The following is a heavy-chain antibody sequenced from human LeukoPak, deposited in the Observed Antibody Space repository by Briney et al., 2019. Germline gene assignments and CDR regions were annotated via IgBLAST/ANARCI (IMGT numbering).Heavy chain of an antibody. Sequence: GESLKISCKGPGYSFTTYWIGWVGQMPGKGLEWMGIIYPGDSDTRNSTSFQGQATFPADKSISTTYLQWSSLKASDTAMYYCARLPTAGTTTDVWGKGTTVTVSS. V-gene: IGHV5-51*01. CDR1: GYSFTTYW. CDR3: ARLPTAGTTTDV. D-gene: IGHD1-7*01. CDR2: IYPGDSDT. J-gene: IGHJ6*04.